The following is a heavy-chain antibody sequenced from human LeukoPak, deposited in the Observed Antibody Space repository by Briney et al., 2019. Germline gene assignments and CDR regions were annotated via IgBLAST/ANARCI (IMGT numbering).Heavy chain of an antibody. CDR3: ARLVRWAADAFDY. V-gene: IGHV4-39*01. D-gene: IGHD2/OR15-2a*01. CDR2: IYYSGST. CDR1: GGSISSSSYY. Sequence: SETLSLTCTVSGGSISSSSYYWGWIRQPPGKGLEWIGSIYYSGSTYYNPSLKSRVTISVDTSKNQFSLKLSSVTAADTAVYYCARLVRWAADAFDYWGQGTLVTVSS. J-gene: IGHJ4*02.